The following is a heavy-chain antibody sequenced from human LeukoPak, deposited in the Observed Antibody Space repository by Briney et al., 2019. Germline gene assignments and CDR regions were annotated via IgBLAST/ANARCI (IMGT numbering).Heavy chain of an antibody. CDR1: GYTVTGYD. CDR2: INPNSGGT. J-gene: IGHJ4*02. Sequence: ASVKVSCKASGYTVTGYDIHWVRQAPGQGREWMGWINPNSGGTNYAQNFQGRVTMTRDTSISTAYMELTSLRSDDTAVYYCATARDRNSVYSSFDYWGPGTLVTVSS. D-gene: IGHD5/OR15-5a*01. CDR3: ATARDRNSVYSSFDY. V-gene: IGHV1-2*02.